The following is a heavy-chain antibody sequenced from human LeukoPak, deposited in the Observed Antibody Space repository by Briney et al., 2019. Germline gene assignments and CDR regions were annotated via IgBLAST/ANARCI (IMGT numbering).Heavy chain of an antibody. CDR3: GMYSSSWYSFDY. CDR2: IIPIFGTA. CDR1: GGTFSSYA. V-gene: IGHV1-69*13. J-gene: IGHJ4*02. Sequence: GASVKVSCKASGGTFSSYAISWVRQAPGQGLEWMGGIIPIFGTANYAQKFQGRVTITADESTSTAYMELSSLRSEDTAVYYCGMYSSSWYSFDYWGQGTLVTVSS. D-gene: IGHD6-13*01.